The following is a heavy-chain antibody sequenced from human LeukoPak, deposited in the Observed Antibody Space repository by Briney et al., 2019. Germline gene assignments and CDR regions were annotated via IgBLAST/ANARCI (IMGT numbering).Heavy chain of an antibody. Sequence: GGSLRLSCAASAFTFSRYAMHWVRQAPGKGLEWVAVISYDGSNKYYADSVEGRFTISRDNSKNIVYLQMNSLRAEDTAVFYCARGARKSDDYGGFFDYWGQGTLVTVSS. CDR2: ISYDGSNK. CDR1: AFTFSRYA. CDR3: ARGARKSDDYGGFFDY. V-gene: IGHV3-30*04. D-gene: IGHD4-23*01. J-gene: IGHJ4*02.